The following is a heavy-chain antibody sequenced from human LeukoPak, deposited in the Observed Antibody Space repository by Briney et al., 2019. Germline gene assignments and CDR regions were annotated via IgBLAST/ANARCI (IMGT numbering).Heavy chain of an antibody. CDR3: ARHRSGWLQSSFDY. Sequence: SETLSLTCTVSGGSISSSSYYWGWIRQPPGKGLEWIGSIYSSGITYDNPSLKSRVTISVDTSKNQFSLKLSSVTAADTAVYYCARHRSGWLQSSFDYWGQGTLVTVSS. J-gene: IGHJ4*02. V-gene: IGHV4-39*01. CDR2: IYSSGIT. D-gene: IGHD5-24*01. CDR1: GGSISSSSYY.